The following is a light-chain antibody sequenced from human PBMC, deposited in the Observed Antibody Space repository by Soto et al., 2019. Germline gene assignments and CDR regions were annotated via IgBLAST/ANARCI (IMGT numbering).Light chain of an antibody. CDR1: SSDIGAYNY. V-gene: IGLV2-8*01. CDR3: QSFDKYLSAVV. CDR2: QVT. J-gene: IGLJ2*01. Sequence: QSALTQPPSASGSPGQSVTISCTGTSSDIGAYNYVSWYRQYPDKAPKLLVYQVTKRPSGVPDRFSGSKSGNTAALTVSGLQAEDEAVYYCQSFDKYLSAVVFGGGTKLTVL.